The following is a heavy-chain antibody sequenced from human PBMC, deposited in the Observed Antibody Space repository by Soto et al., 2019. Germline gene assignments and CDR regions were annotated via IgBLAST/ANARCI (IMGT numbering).Heavy chain of an antibody. D-gene: IGHD1-26*01. CDR1: GGSIRSGCYY. CDR3: ATYSGSYYPHAFDI. J-gene: IGHJ3*02. CDR2: IYYSGST. Sequence: SETLSLTSTVSGGSIRSGCYYWSWIRQHPGKGLEWIGYIYYSGSTYYNPSLKSRVTISVDTSKNQFSLKLSSVTAADTAVYYCATYSGSYYPHAFDIWGQGTMVTVSS. V-gene: IGHV4-31*03.